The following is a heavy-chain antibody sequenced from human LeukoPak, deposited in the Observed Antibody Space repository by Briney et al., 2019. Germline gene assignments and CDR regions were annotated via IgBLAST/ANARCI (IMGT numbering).Heavy chain of an antibody. D-gene: IGHD4-17*01. CDR3: TRDHYGEYGFDY. CDR2: IRSKAYGGTT. Sequence: GGSLRISRTAPGFTFGDYALNWVRQAPGKGLEWVGFIRSKAYGGTTEYAASVKGRFTISRDDSKSIAYLQMNSLKTEDTAVYYCTRDHYGEYGFDYWGQGGLVTVSS. CDR1: GFTFGDYA. J-gene: IGHJ4*02. V-gene: IGHV3-49*04.